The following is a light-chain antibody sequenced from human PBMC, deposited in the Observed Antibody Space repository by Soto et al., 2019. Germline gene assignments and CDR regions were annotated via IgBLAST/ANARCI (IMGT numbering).Light chain of an antibody. CDR1: QGIINY. J-gene: IGKJ4*01. CDR3: QKHNSAPLS. CDR2: AAS. Sequence: DIQMTQSPSSLSASVRXRVTITCRASQGIINYLAWYQQKPGKAPKLLIYAASTLQSGVTSRFSGSGSGTDFTLTISGLQPEDVATYYCQKHNSAPLSFGGGTKVDIK. V-gene: IGKV1-27*01.